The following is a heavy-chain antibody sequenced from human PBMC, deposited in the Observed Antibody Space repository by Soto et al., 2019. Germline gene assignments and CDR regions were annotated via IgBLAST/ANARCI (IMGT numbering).Heavy chain of an antibody. V-gene: IGHV3-21*01. CDR1: GFTFRSYS. J-gene: IGHJ6*02. D-gene: IGHD6-6*01. Sequence: EVQLVESGGGLVKPGGSLRLSCAASGFTFRSYSMNWVRQAPGKGLEWVSSISSSSLSINYADSVKGRFSISSDNAQNSLHPQMNNLTAVDTAVYYRARNESSNISAMDVWGQGTTVSVSS. CDR3: ARNESSNISAMDV. CDR2: ISSSSLSI.